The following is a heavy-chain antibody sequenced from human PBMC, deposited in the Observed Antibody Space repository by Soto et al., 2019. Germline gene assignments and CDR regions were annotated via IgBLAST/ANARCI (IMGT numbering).Heavy chain of an antibody. CDR3: GRDEAQGDQRFLDS. CDR1: GHTSRNNG. V-gene: IGHV1-18*01. Sequence: QVRLVQSGAEVGQPGASVKVSCKASGHTSRNNGISWVRQAPGQGLEWMGFINANTGATNYARKFRGRLTLTTDTFTRTVEMELRSLRSDDTAVYYCGRDEAQGDQRFLDSGGQGTLVTVSS. J-gene: IGHJ4*02. CDR2: INANTGAT. D-gene: IGHD3-16*01.